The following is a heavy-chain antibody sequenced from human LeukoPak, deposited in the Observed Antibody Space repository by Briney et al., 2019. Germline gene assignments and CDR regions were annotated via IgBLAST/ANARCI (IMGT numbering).Heavy chain of an antibody. CDR1: GYSFTSYW. CDR3: ARQNVRNGWGGDAFDI. V-gene: IGHV5-51*01. J-gene: IGHJ3*02. Sequence: GESLKISCKGSGYSFTSYWIGWVRQMPGKGLEWMGIIYPGNSDTRYNPSFRGQVTISVDRSISTAFLQWSSLKASDTAMYYCARQNVRNGWGGDAFDIWGQGTLVTVSS. CDR2: IYPGNSDT. D-gene: IGHD3-10*01.